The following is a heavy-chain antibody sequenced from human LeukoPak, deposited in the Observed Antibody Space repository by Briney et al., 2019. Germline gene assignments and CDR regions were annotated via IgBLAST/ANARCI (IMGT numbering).Heavy chain of an antibody. CDR1: GGSISSYY. D-gene: IGHD4-23*01. CDR2: INYSGGT. CDR3: AREGYGDNSGALDY. J-gene: IGHJ4*02. V-gene: IGHV4-59*01. Sequence: SETPSLTCTVSGGSISSYYCSWIRQSPGKGLEWIGYINYSGGTDYNPSLKSRVTISVDTSKNQFSLKLNSVTAADTAVYYCAREGYGDNSGALDYWGRGTLVTVSS.